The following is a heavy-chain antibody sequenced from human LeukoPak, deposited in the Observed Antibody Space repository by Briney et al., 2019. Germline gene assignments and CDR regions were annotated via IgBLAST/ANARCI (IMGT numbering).Heavy chain of an antibody. J-gene: IGHJ6*02. Sequence: GGSLRLSCAASGFTFSSYAMHWVRQAPGKGLEWVTIISYDGSNKYYADSVKGRFTISRDNSKNTLYLQMNSLRAEDTAVYYCARDTSSGWGRTNYYYGVDVWGQGTTVTVS. V-gene: IGHV3-30*01. D-gene: IGHD6-19*01. CDR1: GFTFSSYA. CDR3: ARDTSSGWGRTNYYYGVDV. CDR2: ISYDGSNK.